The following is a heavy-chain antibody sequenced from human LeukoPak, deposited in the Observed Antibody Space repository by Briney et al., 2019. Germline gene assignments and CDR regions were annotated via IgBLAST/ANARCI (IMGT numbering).Heavy chain of an antibody. CDR1: GFTFDDYG. J-gene: IGHJ4*02. D-gene: IGHD2-2*01. V-gene: IGHV3-20*04. CDR3: ARGSYCSSTSCPALDY. CDR2: INWNGGST. Sequence: PGGSLRLSCAASGFTFDDYGMSWVRQAPGKGLEWVSGINWNGGSTGYADSVKGRFAISRDNAKNSLYLQMNSLRAEDTALYYCARGSYCSSTSCPALDYWGQGTLVTVSS.